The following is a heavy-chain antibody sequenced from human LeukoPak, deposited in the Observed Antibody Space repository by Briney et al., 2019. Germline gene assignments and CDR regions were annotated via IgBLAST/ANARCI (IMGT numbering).Heavy chain of an antibody. CDR1: GFTFSSYS. CDR3: AREPGSFLPAAANDAFDI. D-gene: IGHD2-2*01. Sequence: GGSLRLSCAASGFTFSSYSMNWVRQAPGKGLEWVSSISSSGSYIYYADSVKGRFTISRDNAKNSLYLQMNSLRAEDTAVYYCAREPGSFLPAAANDAFDIWGQGTMVTVSS. J-gene: IGHJ3*02. V-gene: IGHV3-21*04. CDR2: ISSSGSYI.